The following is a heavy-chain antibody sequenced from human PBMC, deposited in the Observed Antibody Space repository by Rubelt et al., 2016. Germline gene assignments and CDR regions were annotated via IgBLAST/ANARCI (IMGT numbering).Heavy chain of an antibody. V-gene: IGHV3-48*01. Sequence: GGGLVQPGGSLRLSCAASGFTFSSYSMNWVRQAPGKGLEWVSYISSSSSTIYYADSVKGRFTISRDNSKNTLYLQMNSLRAEDTAVYYCARVMSPAPGDYYYYMDVWGKGTTVTVSS. CDR1: GFTFSSYS. D-gene: IGHD3-16*01. CDR3: ARVMSPAPGDYYYYMDV. J-gene: IGHJ6*03. CDR2: ISSSSSTI.